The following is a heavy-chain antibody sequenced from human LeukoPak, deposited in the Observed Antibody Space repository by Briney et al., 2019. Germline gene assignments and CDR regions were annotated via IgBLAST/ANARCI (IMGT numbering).Heavy chain of an antibody. D-gene: IGHD2-2*01. CDR1: GGSFSGYY. CDR2: INHSGST. CDR3: ATCSSTSCYYKY. Sequence: PSETLSLTCAVYGGSFSGYYWSWIRQPPGKGLEWIGEINHSGSTNYNPSLKSRVTISVDTSKNQFSLKLSSVTAADTAVYYCATCSSTSCYYKYWGQGTLVTVSS. V-gene: IGHV4-34*01. J-gene: IGHJ4*02.